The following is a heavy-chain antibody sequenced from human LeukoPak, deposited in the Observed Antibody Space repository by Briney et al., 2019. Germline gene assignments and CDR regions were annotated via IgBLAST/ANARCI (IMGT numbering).Heavy chain of an antibody. CDR1: GFTFSHYE. Sequence: PGGSLRLSCAASGFTFSHYEMNWVRQAPGKGLEWLAYISSSGRTTYYADSVRGRFTISRDNAKNSLYLQMNSLRAEDTAVYYCARKNGLDYWGQGTLVTVSS. CDR3: ARKNGLDY. CDR2: ISSSGRTT. V-gene: IGHV3-48*03. J-gene: IGHJ4*02.